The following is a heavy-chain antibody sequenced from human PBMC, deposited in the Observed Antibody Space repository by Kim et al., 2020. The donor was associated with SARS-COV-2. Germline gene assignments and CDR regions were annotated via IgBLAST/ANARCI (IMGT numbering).Heavy chain of an antibody. V-gene: IGHV4-39*01. D-gene: IGHD3-22*01. Sequence: SETLSLTCTVSGGSISSSNYYWVWIRQPPGKGLEWIGTIYYSGSTYYNPSLKSRVTISVDTSKNQFSLKLSSVTAADTAVYYCAGAGYCYDSSAIRGFDYWGQGTLLTVPS. CDR3: AGAGYCYDSSAIRGFDY. CDR1: GGSISSSNYY. J-gene: IGHJ4*02. CDR2: IYYSGST.